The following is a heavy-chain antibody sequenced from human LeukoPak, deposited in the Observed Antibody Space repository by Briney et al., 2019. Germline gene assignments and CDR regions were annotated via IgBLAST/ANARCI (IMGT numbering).Heavy chain of an antibody. Sequence: SETLSLTCTVSGGSISSSSYYWGWIRQPPGKGLEWIGSIYYSGSTYYNPSLKSRVTISVDTSKNQFSLKLSSVTAADTAVYYCARDEISGKLLWFGDHDAFDIWGQGTMVTVSS. CDR2: IYYSGST. CDR3: ARDEISGKLLWFGDHDAFDI. CDR1: GGSISSSSYY. D-gene: IGHD3-10*01. J-gene: IGHJ3*02. V-gene: IGHV4-39*07.